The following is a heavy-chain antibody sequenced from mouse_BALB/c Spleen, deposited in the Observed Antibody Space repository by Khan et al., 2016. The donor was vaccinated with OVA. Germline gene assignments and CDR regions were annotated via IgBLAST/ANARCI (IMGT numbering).Heavy chain of an antibody. Sequence: EVELVESGGGFMQPGGSLTLSCATSGFTFTDYYMYWVRQTPEKRLEWVAYISHRCTTPYYSDTVRGRFTISRDNAKNTLYLQMSRLKSEDTAMYYGAREGDGGGLAYWGQGTLVTVSA. CDR3: AREGDGGGLAY. V-gene: IGHV5-12*02. CDR2: ISHRCTTP. CDR1: GFTFTDYY. J-gene: IGHJ3*01. D-gene: IGHD1-1*02.